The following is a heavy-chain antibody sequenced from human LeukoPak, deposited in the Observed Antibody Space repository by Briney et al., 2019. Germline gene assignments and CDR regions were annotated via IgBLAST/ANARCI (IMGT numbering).Heavy chain of an antibody. D-gene: IGHD3-22*01. V-gene: IGHV1-2*02. J-gene: IGHJ3*02. CDR1: GYTLTELS. Sequence: ASVKVSCKVSGYTLTELSMHWVRQAPGKGLEWMGWINPSSGGTNYAQKFQGRVTVTRDTSISTAYMDLSRLRSDDTAVYYCARAGVWDYSDSSGYHNAAFDIWGQGTMVTVSS. CDR2: INPSSGGT. CDR3: ARAGVWDYSDSSGYHNAAFDI.